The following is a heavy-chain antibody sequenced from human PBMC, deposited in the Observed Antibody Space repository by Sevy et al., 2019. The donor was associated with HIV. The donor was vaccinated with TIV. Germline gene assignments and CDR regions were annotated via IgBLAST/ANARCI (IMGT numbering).Heavy chain of an antibody. J-gene: IGHJ6*02. CDR3: VLIVGATTGYYYYYGMDV. V-gene: IGHV3-53*01. CDR2: IYSGGST. Sequence: GGSLRLSCAASGLTVSSNYMSWVRQAPGKGLEWVSVIYSGGSTYYADSVKGRFTISRDNSKNTLYLQMNSLRAEDTAVYYCVLIVGATTGYYYYYGMDVWGQGTTVTVSS. CDR1: GLTVSSNY. D-gene: IGHD1-26*01.